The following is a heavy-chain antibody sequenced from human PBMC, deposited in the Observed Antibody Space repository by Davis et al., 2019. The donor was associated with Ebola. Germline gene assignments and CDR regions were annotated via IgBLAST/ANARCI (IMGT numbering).Heavy chain of an antibody. V-gene: IGHV4-61*01. Sequence: SETLSLTCTVSGGSVSSGSYYWSWIRQPPGKGLEWIGYIYYSGSTYYNPSIKSRVTISVDTSKNQFSLKLSSVTAADTAVYYCARLGYTVTKDDWGQGTLVTVSS. J-gene: IGHJ4*02. CDR3: ARLGYTVTKDD. CDR2: IYYSGST. CDR1: GGSVSSGSYY. D-gene: IGHD4-17*01.